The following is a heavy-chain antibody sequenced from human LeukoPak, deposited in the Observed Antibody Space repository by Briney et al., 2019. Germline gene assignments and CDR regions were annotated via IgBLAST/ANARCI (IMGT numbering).Heavy chain of an antibody. CDR2: ISGSGGST. CDR3: AKGKWELGHAFDI. V-gene: IGHV3-23*01. CDR1: GFTFNSYA. D-gene: IGHD1-26*01. J-gene: IGHJ3*02. Sequence: GGSLRLSCAASGFTFNSYAMSWVRQAPGKGLEWVSAISGSGGSTYYADSVKGRFTISRDNSKNTLYLQMNSLSAEDTAVYYCAKGKWELGHAFDIWGQGTMVTVSS.